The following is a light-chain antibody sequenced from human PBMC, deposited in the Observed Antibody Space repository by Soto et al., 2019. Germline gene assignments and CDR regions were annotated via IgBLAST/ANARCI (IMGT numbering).Light chain of an antibody. CDR3: QSYDSSTVV. V-gene: IGLV6-57*04. Sequence: NFMLTQPHSVSESPGKTVTISCTRSSGSIASNYVQWYQQRPGSVPTTVIYEGNQRPSGVPDRFSGSTDGSSNSASLTISGLQTEDEVDYYCQSYDSSTVVFGGGTQLTVL. CDR1: SGSIASNY. J-gene: IGLJ2*01. CDR2: EGN.